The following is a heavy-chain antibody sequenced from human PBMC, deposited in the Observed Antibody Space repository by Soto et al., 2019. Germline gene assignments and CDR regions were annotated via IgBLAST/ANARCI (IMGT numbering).Heavy chain of an antibody. Sequence: APVKVSCKASGYTFTGYYMHWVRQAPGQGLEWMGWINPNSGGTNYAQKFQGRVTMTRDTSISTAYMELSRLRSDDTAVNYCARVAGWELALFQHWGQGTLVTVSS. J-gene: IGHJ1*01. V-gene: IGHV1-2*02. CDR3: ARVAGWELALFQH. CDR2: INPNSGGT. CDR1: GYTFTGYY. D-gene: IGHD1-26*01.